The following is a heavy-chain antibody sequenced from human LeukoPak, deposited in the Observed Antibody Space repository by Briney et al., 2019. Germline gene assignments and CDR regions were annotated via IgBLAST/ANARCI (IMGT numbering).Heavy chain of an antibody. J-gene: IGHJ5*02. Sequence: ASVKVSCKASGYTFTGYYMHWVRQAPGQGLEWMGWINPNSGGTNYAQKFQGWVTMTRDTSISTAYMELSRLRSDDTAVYYCARVETAAAGTEWFDPWGQGTLVTVSS. CDR2: INPNSGGT. CDR1: GYTFTGYY. CDR3: ARVETAAAGTEWFDP. D-gene: IGHD6-13*01. V-gene: IGHV1-2*04.